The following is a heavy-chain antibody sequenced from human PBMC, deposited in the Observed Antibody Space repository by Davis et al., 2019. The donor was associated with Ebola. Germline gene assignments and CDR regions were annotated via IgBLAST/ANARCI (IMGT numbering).Heavy chain of an antibody. Sequence: SETLSLTCAVYGGSFSGYYWSWIRQPPGKGLEWIGEINHSGSTNYNPSLKSRVTISVDTSKNQFSLKLSSVTAADTAVYYCARRLGSNSNFDSWGQGTLVTVSS. J-gene: IGHJ4*02. D-gene: IGHD4-23*01. CDR3: ARRLGSNSNFDS. CDR1: GGSFSGYY. V-gene: IGHV4-34*01. CDR2: INHSGST.